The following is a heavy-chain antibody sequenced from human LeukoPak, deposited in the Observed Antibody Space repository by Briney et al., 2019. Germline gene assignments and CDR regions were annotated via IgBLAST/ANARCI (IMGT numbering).Heavy chain of an antibody. CDR1: GFTFSNAW. Sequence: NPGGSLRLSCAASGFTFSNAWMSWVRQAPGKGLEWVGRIKSKTDGGTTDYAAPVKGRFTSSRDDSKNTLYLQMNSLKTEDTAVYYCTTESSGSYYRFYWGQGTLVTVSS. J-gene: IGHJ4*02. CDR3: TTESSGSYYRFY. CDR2: IKSKTDGGTT. D-gene: IGHD1-26*01. V-gene: IGHV3-15*01.